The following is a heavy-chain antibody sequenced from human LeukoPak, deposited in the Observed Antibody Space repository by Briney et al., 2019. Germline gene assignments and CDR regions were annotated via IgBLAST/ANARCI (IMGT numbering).Heavy chain of an antibody. Sequence: GGSLRLSCAASGFIVGNNYMSWVRQAPGKGLEWVSVIYRDGSTYYADSVKGRFTISRDNSKNTLSLQTNSLRAEDTAVYYCAREGVGVTGRNLGFEYWGQGTLVTVSS. CDR2: IYRDGST. V-gene: IGHV3-53*01. CDR1: GFIVGNNY. CDR3: AREGVGVTGRNLGFEY. J-gene: IGHJ4*02. D-gene: IGHD1-26*01.